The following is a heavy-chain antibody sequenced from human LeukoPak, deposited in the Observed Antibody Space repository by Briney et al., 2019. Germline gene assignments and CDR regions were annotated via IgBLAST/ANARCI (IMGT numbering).Heavy chain of an antibody. CDR3: AREAKAFDI. Sequence: GGSLRLSCAASRFTFSSYWMHWVRQAPGKGLVWVSRINSDGSSTSYADSVKGQFTISRDNSKNTLYLQMNSLRPEDTAVYYCAREAKAFDIWGQGTMITVSS. J-gene: IGHJ3*02. CDR1: RFTFSSYW. CDR2: INSDGSST. V-gene: IGHV3-74*01.